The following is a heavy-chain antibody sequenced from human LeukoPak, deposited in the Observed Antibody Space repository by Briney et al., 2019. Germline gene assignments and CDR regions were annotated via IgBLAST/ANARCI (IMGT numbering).Heavy chain of an antibody. J-gene: IGHJ4*02. CDR2: IYYSGST. V-gene: IGHV4-59*01. CDR3: ARVDSSSGYFDY. D-gene: IGHD6-6*01. CDR1: GSSISSYY. Sequence: SETLSLTCTVSGSSISSYYWSWIRQPPGKGLEWIGYIYYSGSTNYNPSLKSRVTISVDTSKNQFSLKLSSVTAADTAVYYCARVDSSSGYFDYWGQGTLVTVSS.